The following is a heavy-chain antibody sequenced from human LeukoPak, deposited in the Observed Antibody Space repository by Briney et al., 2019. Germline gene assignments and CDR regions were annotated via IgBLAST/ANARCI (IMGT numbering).Heavy chain of an antibody. CDR1: GFTFSSYA. CDR3: AKLPSPGIAAAGTVDY. CDR2: ISWNSGSI. V-gene: IGHV3-9*01. D-gene: IGHD6-13*01. J-gene: IGHJ4*02. Sequence: QSGGSLRLSCAASGFTFSSYAMSWVRQAPGKGLEWVSGISWNSGSIGYADSVKGRFTISRDNAKNSLYLQMNSLRAEDTALYYCAKLPSPGIAAAGTVDYWGQGTLVTVSS.